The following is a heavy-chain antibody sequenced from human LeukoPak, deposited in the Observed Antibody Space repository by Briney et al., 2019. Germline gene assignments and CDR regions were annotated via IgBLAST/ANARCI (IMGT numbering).Heavy chain of an antibody. CDR3: ARVRDGYTRFDY. D-gene: IGHD5-24*01. CDR1: GGSSSSYY. Sequence: SETLSLTCTVSGGSSSSYYWSWIRQPPGKGLEWIGYTGSTNYNPSLKSRVTISVDTSRTQYSLNLSSVTAADTAVYYCARVRDGYTRFDYWGQGTLVTVSS. J-gene: IGHJ4*02. CDR2: TGST. V-gene: IGHV4-59*01.